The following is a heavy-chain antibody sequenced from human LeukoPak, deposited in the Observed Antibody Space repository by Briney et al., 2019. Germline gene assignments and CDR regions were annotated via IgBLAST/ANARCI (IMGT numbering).Heavy chain of an antibody. V-gene: IGHV3-49*03. D-gene: IGHD5-18*01. Sequence: GGSPRLSCTASGFTFGDYAMSWFRQAPGKGLEWVGFIRSKAYGGTTEYAASVKGRFTISRDDSKSIAYLQMNSLKTEDTAVYYCTRGIQLEWFDPWGQGTLVTVSS. CDR3: TRGIQLEWFDP. J-gene: IGHJ5*02. CDR1: GFTFGDYA. CDR2: IRSKAYGGTT.